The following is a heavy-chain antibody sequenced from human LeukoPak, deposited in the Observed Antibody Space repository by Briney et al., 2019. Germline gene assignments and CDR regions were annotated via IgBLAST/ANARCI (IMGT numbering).Heavy chain of an antibody. D-gene: IGHD3-16*01. V-gene: IGHV3-53*01. Sequence: QTGGSLRLSCAASGLTVSNNYMSWVRQAPGKGLEWVSVIYSDGSTYYANSVKGRFTISRDNSKNTLDLQMNSLGAEDTAVYYCATPKRDGVIHWGQGTLVTVSS. CDR1: GLTVSNNY. CDR2: IYSDGST. J-gene: IGHJ4*02. CDR3: ATPKRDGVIH.